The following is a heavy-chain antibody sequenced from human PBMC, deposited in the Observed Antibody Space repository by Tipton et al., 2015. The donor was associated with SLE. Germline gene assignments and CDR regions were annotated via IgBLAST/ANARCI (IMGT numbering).Heavy chain of an antibody. CDR3: ARRPHCSGDVCYTRWFDP. J-gene: IGHJ5*01. V-gene: IGHV3-23*01. CDR2: ISGSGGST. D-gene: IGHD2-8*02. Sequence: GSLRLSCSGSGFTFSSYAMNWVRQAPGKGLEWVSGISGSGGSTYYADSVKGRFTISRDNSEDTLYLQMNSLRADDTAVYYCARRPHCSGDVCYTRWFDPWGQGILVTVSS. CDR1: GFTFSSYA.